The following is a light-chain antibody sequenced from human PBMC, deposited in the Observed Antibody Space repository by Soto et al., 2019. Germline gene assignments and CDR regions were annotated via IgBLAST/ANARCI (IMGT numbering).Light chain of an antibody. CDR1: QSVNSSY. V-gene: IGKV3-20*01. CDR3: QQYGISPPKYT. J-gene: IGKJ2*01. Sequence: EIVLTQSPGTLSLSPGERATLSCRASQSVNSSYLAWYQQKPGQAPRLLIYSASSRATAIPVTFSGSGSGTDFTLTISRLEPEDFAVYYCQQYGISPPKYTFGQGTKVEIK. CDR2: SAS.